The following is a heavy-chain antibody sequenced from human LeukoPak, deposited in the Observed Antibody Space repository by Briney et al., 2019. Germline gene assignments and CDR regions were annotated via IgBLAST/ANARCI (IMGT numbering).Heavy chain of an antibody. Sequence: SETLSLTCTVSGGSISSSSYYWGWIRQPPGKGLEWIGSIYYSGSTYYNPSLKSRVTISVDTSKNQFSLKLSSVTAADTAVYYCARHERYSSSFNYWGQGTLVSVSS. D-gene: IGHD6-13*01. CDR2: IYYSGST. V-gene: IGHV4-39*01. CDR3: ARHERYSSSFNY. J-gene: IGHJ4*02. CDR1: GGSISSSSYY.